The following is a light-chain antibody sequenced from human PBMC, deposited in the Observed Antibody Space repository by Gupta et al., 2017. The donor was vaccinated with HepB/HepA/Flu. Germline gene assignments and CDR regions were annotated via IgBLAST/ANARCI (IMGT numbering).Light chain of an antibody. CDR3: QQSYTIPRT. CDR2: AAS. Sequence: DLQMTQSPSSLSASVGDRVTINCRASQTISNYLNWYQQKPGKAPRLLIYAASTLQSGVPSRFSGSGSGPDFTLTINSLRPEDVATYYCQQSYTIPRTFGGGTKVEI. J-gene: IGKJ4*01. CDR1: QTISNY. V-gene: IGKV1-39*01.